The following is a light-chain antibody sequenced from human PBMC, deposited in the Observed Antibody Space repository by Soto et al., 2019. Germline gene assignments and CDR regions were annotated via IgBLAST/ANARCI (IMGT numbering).Light chain of an antibody. CDR3: PKYNSAARA. CDR1: QGISNY. CDR2: AAS. J-gene: IGKJ3*01. Sequence: DIQMTQSPSSLSASVGDRVTITCRASQGISNYLAWYQQKPGKVPKLLIYAASTLQSGVPSRLSGSGSGTDLTLTTSTLQLEELATDYGPKYNSAARAVGPGTTVDIK. V-gene: IGKV1-27*01.